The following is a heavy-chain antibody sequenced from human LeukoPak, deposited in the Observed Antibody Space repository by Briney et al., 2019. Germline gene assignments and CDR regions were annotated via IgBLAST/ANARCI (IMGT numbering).Heavy chain of an antibody. CDR1: GGSISSYY. Sequence: SETLSLTCTVSGGSISSYYWSWIRQPPGKGLEWIGYIYYSGSTNYNPSLKSRVTISVDTSKNQFSLKLSSVTAADTAVYYCARVYSSSWGEYFQHWGQGTLVTVSS. J-gene: IGHJ1*01. CDR3: ARVYSSSWGEYFQH. V-gene: IGHV4-59*08. CDR2: IYYSGST. D-gene: IGHD6-13*01.